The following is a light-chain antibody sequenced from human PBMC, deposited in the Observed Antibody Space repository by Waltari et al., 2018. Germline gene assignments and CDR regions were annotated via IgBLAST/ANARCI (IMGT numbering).Light chain of an antibody. CDR1: SSDVGSYNL. V-gene: IGLV2-23*02. J-gene: IGLJ2*01. CDR2: EVS. CDR3: CSYAGSSTHVV. Sequence: QSALTQPASVSGSPGQSIPISCTGTSSDVGSYNLFSWYQQHPGKAPKLMIYEVSKRPSGVSNRFSGSKSGNTASLTISGLQAEDEADYYCCSYAGSSTHVVFGGGTKLTVL.